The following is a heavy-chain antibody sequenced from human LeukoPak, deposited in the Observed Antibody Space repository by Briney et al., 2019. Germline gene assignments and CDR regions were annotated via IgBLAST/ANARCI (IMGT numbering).Heavy chain of an antibody. D-gene: IGHD2-2*01. CDR3: ARGRASSSVLNWFDP. CDR2: INPRGDST. Sequence: SVKVSCKASGYTFTSYGISWVRQAPGQGLEWMGVINPRGDSTDYAQKFQGRVTITADESTSTAYMELSSLRSEDTAVYYCARGRASSSVLNWFDPWGQGTLVTVSS. CDR1: GYTFTSYG. V-gene: IGHV1-69*13. J-gene: IGHJ5*02.